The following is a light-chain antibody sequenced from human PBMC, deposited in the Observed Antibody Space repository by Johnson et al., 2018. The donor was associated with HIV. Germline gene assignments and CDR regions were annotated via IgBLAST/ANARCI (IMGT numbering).Light chain of an antibody. CDR2: DND. V-gene: IGLV1-51*01. J-gene: IGLJ1*01. CDR3: GTWDSRLGNYV. Sequence: QSVLTQPPSVSAAPGQTVTISCSGSSSNIGRHYVSWYQQLPGTAPKLLIYDNDSRPSGIPDRFSGSKYGTSATLPIPGLKTGDAADYYCGTWDSRLGNYVFGTGTKITVL. CDR1: SSNIGRHY.